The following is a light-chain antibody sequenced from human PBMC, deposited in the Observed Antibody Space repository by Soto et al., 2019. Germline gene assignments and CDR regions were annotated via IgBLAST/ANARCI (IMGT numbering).Light chain of an antibody. CDR2: DAS. CDR1: QSISSW. J-gene: IGKJ1*01. V-gene: IGKV1-5*01. CDR3: QQYYSYPQT. Sequence: DIQMTQSPSTLSASVGDRVTITCRASQSISSWLAWYQQKPGKAPKLLIYDASSLESGVPSRFSGSGSGTEFTLTIGCLQSEDFATYYCQQYYSYPQTFGQGTKVDIK.